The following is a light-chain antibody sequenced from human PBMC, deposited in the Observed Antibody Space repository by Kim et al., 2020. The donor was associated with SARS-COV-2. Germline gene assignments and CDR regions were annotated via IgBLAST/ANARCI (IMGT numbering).Light chain of an antibody. V-gene: IGKV2-30*02. Sequence: PASISCRSSQSLVRSDGNTYLNWFHQRPGQSPRRLIYKVSNRDSGVPDRFSGSGSGTDFTLQISRVEAEDVGVYYCMQGTHWPFTFGPGTKVDIK. CDR1: QSLVRSDGNTY. J-gene: IGKJ3*01. CDR3: MQGTHWPFT. CDR2: KVS.